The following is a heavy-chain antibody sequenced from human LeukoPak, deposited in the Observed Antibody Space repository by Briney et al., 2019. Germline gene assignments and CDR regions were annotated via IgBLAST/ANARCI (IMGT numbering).Heavy chain of an antibody. D-gene: IGHD3-22*01. J-gene: IGHJ4*02. CDR2: IRSEGNSYAT. CDR1: GFTFSSYA. Sequence: GGSLRLSCAASGFTFSSYAMHWVRQASGKGLEWVGRIRSEGNSYATAYAESVKGRFTISRDDSKNTAYLQMNSLKTEDTAVYYCTTRRPDYYDGSGYHFEYWGQGTLVTVSS. CDR3: TTRRPDYYDGSGYHFEY. V-gene: IGHV3-73*01.